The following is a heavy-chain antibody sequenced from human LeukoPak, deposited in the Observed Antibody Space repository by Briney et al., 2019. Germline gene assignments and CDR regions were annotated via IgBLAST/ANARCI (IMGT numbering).Heavy chain of an antibody. Sequence: SETLSLTCTVSGGSISSYYWSWIRQPPGKGLEWIGYIYYSGSTNYNPSLKSRVTISVDTSKNQFSLKLSSVTAADTAVYYCARLDDYGANYFDYWGQGTLVTVSS. D-gene: IGHD4-17*01. J-gene: IGHJ4*02. CDR3: ARLDDYGANYFDY. V-gene: IGHV4-59*01. CDR1: GGSISSYY. CDR2: IYYSGST.